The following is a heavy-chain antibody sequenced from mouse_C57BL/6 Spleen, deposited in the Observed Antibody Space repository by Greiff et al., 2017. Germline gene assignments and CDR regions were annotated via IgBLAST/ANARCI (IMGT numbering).Heavy chain of an antibody. CDR1: GFTFSSYA. V-gene: IGHV5-4*01. D-gene: IGHD1-1*01. Sequence: EVKLMESGEGLVKPGGSLKLSCAASGFTFSSYAMSWVRQTPEKRLEWVATISDGGSYTYYPDNVKGRFTISRDNAKNNLYLQMSHLKSEDTAMYYCARDPTEGYAMDYWGQGTSVTVSS. CDR3: ARDPTEGYAMDY. J-gene: IGHJ4*01. CDR2: ISDGGSYT.